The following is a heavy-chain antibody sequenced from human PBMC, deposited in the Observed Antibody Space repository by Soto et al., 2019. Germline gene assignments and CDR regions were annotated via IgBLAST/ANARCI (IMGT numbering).Heavy chain of an antibody. J-gene: IGHJ6*02. D-gene: IGHD2-21*02. CDR1: GGTFSSYA. V-gene: IGHV1-69*12. CDR3: ASGQGPLYCGGDCCDYYYYGMGV. CDR2: IIPIFATA. Sequence: QVQLVQSGAEVKKPGSSVKVSCKASGGTFSSYAISWVRQAPGQGLEWMGGIIPIFATANYAQKFQGRVTSTADESTSTAYMGLSSLRSEDTAVYYCASGQGPLYCGGDCCDYYYYGMGVWGQGTTVTVSS.